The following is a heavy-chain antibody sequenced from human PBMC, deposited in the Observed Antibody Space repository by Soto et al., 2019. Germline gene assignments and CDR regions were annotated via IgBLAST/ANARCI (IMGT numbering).Heavy chain of an antibody. J-gene: IGHJ6*02. Sequence: EVQLVESGGGLVQPGGSLRLSCAAPGFAFGSYWMHWVRQAPGKGLVWVSDISLDGTRTNYADSVKGRFTISRDNAKNTLYLLMNSLRAEDTAVYYCVRDPPGYSLCYRYYEMDVWGQGTAVTVSS. D-gene: IGHD2-2*03. CDR3: VRDPPGYSLCYRYYEMDV. CDR1: GFAFGSYW. V-gene: IGHV3-74*01. CDR2: ISLDGTRT.